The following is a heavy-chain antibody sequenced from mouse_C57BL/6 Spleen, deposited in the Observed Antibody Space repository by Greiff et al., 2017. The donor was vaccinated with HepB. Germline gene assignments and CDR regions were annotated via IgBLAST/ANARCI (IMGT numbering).Heavy chain of an antibody. CDR1: GYAFSSYW. D-gene: IGHD3-3*01. Sequence: QVQLQQSGAELVKPGASVKISCKASGYAFSSYWMNWVKQRPGKGLEWIGQIYPGDGDTNYNGKFKGKATLTADKSSSTAYMQLSSLTPEDSAVYFCARGGRNWYFDVWGTGTTVTVSS. J-gene: IGHJ1*03. CDR3: ARGGRNWYFDV. V-gene: IGHV1-80*01. CDR2: IYPGDGDT.